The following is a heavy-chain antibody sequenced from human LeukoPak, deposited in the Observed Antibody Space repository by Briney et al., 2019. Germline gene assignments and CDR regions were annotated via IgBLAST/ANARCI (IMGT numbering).Heavy chain of an antibody. V-gene: IGHV3-48*04. Sequence: GGSLRLSCAASGFTFSSNSMNWVRQAPGKGLEWVSYISSSGSTIYYADSVKGRFTISRDNAKNSLYLQMNSLRAEDTAVYYCARESGYCSGGSCYDYWGQGTLVTVSS. CDR1: GFTFSSNS. CDR3: ARESGYCSGGSCYDY. CDR2: ISSSGSTI. D-gene: IGHD2-15*01. J-gene: IGHJ4*02.